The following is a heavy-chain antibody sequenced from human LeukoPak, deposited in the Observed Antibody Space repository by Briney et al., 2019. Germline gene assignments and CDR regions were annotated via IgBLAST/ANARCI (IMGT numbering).Heavy chain of an antibody. D-gene: IGHD3-16*01. Sequence: SETLSLTCAVYGGSFSGYYWSWIRQPPGKGLEWIGEINHSGSTNYNPSLKSRVTISVDTSKNQFSLKLSSVTAADTAVYYCARVPLASSFGSSYYYYGIDVWGQGTTVTVSS. CDR2: INHSGST. CDR3: ARVPLASSFGSSYYYYGIDV. J-gene: IGHJ6*02. CDR1: GGSFSGYY. V-gene: IGHV4-34*01.